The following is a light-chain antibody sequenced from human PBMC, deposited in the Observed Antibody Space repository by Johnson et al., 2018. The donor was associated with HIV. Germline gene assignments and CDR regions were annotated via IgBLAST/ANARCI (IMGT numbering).Light chain of an antibody. J-gene: IGLJ1*01. CDR2: ENN. Sequence: QSVLTQPPSVSAAPGQKVTVSCSGSSSNIGTNYVSWYQQLPGTAPKLLIYENNKRPSGIPDRFSGSKSGTSATLDITGLQTGDEADYYCATWDNSLSAYVFGTGTKVTVL. CDR1: SSNIGTNY. CDR3: ATWDNSLSAYV. V-gene: IGLV1-51*02.